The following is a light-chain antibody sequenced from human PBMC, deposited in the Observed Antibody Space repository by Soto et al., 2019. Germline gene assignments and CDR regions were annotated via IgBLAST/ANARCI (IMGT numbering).Light chain of an antibody. V-gene: IGLV2-8*01. CDR2: EVS. CDR1: SSDVGGYNY. CDR3: SSYAGSNNLV. Sequence: QSVLTQPPSASGSPGQSVTISCTGTSSDVGGYNYVSWYQQHPGKAPKLMIYEVSQRPSGVPDRFSGSKSGNTPSLTVSGLQAEDEADYYCSSYAGSNNLVFGGGTKLTVL. J-gene: IGLJ3*02.